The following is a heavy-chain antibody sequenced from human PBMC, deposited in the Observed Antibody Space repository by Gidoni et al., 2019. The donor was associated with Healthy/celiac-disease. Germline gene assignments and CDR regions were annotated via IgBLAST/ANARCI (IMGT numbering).Heavy chain of an antibody. V-gene: IGHV3-23*01. Sequence: EVQMLESGGGLVQPGGSLRLSCAASGLTFSSYAMSWVRQAPGKVLVVVSAISGSGGSTYYADSVKGRFTISRDNAKNTLYLQMNSLRAEDTAVYYCARIVVVIYFDYWGQGTLVTVSS. CDR1: GLTFSSYA. J-gene: IGHJ4*02. CDR2: ISGSGGST. D-gene: IGHD3-22*01. CDR3: ARIVVVIYFDY.